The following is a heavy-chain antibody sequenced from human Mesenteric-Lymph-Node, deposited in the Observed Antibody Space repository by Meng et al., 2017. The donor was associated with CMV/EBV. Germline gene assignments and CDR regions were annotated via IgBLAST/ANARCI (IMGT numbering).Heavy chain of an antibody. Sequence: ATGYTFTSYDINWVRRATGQELEWMGWMKPNSGNTGYAQKFQGRVTMTRNTSISTAYMELSSLRSEDTAVYYCARGIAAAGPTAFDYWGQGTLVTVSS. CDR3: ARGIAAAGPTAFDY. V-gene: IGHV1-8*01. CDR1: GYTFTSYD. CDR2: MKPNSGNT. D-gene: IGHD6-13*01. J-gene: IGHJ4*02.